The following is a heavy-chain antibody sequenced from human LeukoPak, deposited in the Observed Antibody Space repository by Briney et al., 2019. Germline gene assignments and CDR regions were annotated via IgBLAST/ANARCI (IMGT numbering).Heavy chain of an antibody. D-gene: IGHD5-18*01. CDR1: GFTFSTYG. Sequence: GGSLRLSRAASGFTFSTYGMSWLRQAPGKGLEWVSSITSSSRSIYYADSVKGRFTVSRDNAKNSLFLQMSSLRAEDTAVYYCARDRNTPIDYWGQGTLVTVSS. CDR3: ARDRNTPIDY. V-gene: IGHV3-21*01. CDR2: ITSSSRSI. J-gene: IGHJ4*02.